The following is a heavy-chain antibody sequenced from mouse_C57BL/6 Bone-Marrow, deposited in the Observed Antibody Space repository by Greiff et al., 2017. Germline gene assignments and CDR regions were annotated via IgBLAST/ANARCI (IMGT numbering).Heavy chain of an antibody. CDR3: ARLTTVVDWCFDV. V-gene: IGHV1-54*01. Sequence: VQGVESGAELVRPGTSVKVSCKASGYAFTNYLIEWVKQRPGQGLEWIGVINPGSGGTNYDEKFKGKATLTADKSSSTAYMQLSSLTSEDSAVYFCARLTTVVDWCFDVWGTGTTVTVSS. J-gene: IGHJ1*03. CDR1: GYAFTNYL. D-gene: IGHD1-1*01. CDR2: INPGSGGT.